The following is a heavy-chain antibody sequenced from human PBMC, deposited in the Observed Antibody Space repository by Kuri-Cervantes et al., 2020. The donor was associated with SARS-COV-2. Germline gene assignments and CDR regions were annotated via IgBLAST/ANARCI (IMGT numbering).Heavy chain of an antibody. V-gene: IGHV4-4*07. D-gene: IGHD2-15*01. CDR2: IHTSGST. Sequence: SETLSLTCTVSGGSISSYYWSWIRQPAGKGLEWIGRIHTSGSTNYNPSLKSRVTISVDTSKNQFSLKLSSVTAADTAVYYCARVLWQGAFDIWGQGTMVTVSS. CDR3: ARVLWQGAFDI. J-gene: IGHJ3*02. CDR1: GGSISSYY.